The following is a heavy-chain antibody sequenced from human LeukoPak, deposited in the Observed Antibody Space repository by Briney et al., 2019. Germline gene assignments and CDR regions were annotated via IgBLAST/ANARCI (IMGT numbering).Heavy chain of an antibody. Sequence: GGSLRLSCAASGFTFSSYAMSWVRQAPGKGREWVSAISGSGGSTYYADSVKGRFTISRDNSKNTLYLQMNSLIAEDTAVYYCANGRLVTEHWGQGTLVTVSS. CDR3: ANGRLVTEH. J-gene: IGHJ1*01. CDR1: GFTFSSYA. D-gene: IGHD4-23*01. V-gene: IGHV3-23*01. CDR2: ISGSGGST.